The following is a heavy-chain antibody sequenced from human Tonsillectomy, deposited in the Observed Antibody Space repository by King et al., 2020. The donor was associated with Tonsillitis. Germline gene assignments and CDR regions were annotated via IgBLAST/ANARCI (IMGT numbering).Heavy chain of an antibody. CDR1: GGSISSGNYF. CDR3: ARDVPRFCSSSRCYFEGAFDN. J-gene: IGHJ3*02. CDR2: IYTSGTT. D-gene: IGHD2-2*01. V-gene: IGHV4-61*02. Sequence: MQLQESGPGLVKPSQTLSLTCTVSGGSISSGNYFWSWIRQPAGKELEWVGRIYTSGTTNYNPSLKSRVTVSLDTSKNQFSLELNSVTAADTAVYYCARDVPRFCSSSRCYFEGAFDNW.